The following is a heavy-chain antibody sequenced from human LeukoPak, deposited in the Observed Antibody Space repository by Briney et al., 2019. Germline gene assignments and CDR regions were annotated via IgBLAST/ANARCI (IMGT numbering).Heavy chain of an antibody. CDR2: ISSSSSYI. Sequence: GGSLRLSCAASGFTFSSYSMNWVRQAPGKGLEWVSSISSSSSYIYYADSVKGRFTISRDNAKNSQYLQMNSLRAEDTAVYYCARTLGGYSYGYVGYYFDYWGQGTLVTVSS. V-gene: IGHV3-21*01. CDR3: ARTLGGYSYGYVGYYFDY. J-gene: IGHJ4*02. CDR1: GFTFSSYS. D-gene: IGHD5-18*01.